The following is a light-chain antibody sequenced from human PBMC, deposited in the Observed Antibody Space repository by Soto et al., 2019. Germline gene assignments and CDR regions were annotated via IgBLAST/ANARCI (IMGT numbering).Light chain of an antibody. CDR1: QGIRKD. V-gene: IGKV1-16*02. CDR3: QHYHTYPWT. CDR2: DAS. Sequence: DIQMTQSPSSLSASVGDRVTITCRASQGIRKDLAWFQQKPGKAPKSLIYDASSMQSGVPSKFSGSGSGTDFTLTISSLQPEDSATYYCQHYHTYPWTFGQGTKVEIK. J-gene: IGKJ1*01.